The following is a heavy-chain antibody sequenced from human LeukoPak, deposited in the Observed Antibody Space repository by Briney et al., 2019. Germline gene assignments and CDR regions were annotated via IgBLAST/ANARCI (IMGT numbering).Heavy chain of an antibody. V-gene: IGHV4-34*01. D-gene: IGHD4-17*01. J-gene: IGHJ4*02. Sequence: PSETLSLTCAVYGGSFSGYYWSWIRQPPGKGLEWIGEINHSGSTNYNPSLKSRVTISVDTSKNQFSLKLSSVTAADTAVYYYARGSNLYGINYWGQGTLVTVSS. CDR2: INHSGST. CDR1: GGSFSGYY. CDR3: ARGSNLYGINY.